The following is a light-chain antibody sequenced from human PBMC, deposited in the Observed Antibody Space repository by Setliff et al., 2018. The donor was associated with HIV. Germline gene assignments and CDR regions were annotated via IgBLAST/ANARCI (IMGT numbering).Light chain of an antibody. CDR1: SSDIGGYNY. J-gene: IGLJ1*01. CDR3: AAWDDTLNGYV. Sequence: QSALTQPASVSGSPGQSITISCTGTSSDIGGYNYVSWYQQHPGKAPKLMIYDVSKRSSGVSNRFSGSKSGNTASLAISGLQSGDEADYYCAAWDDTLNGYVFGTGTKVTVL. V-gene: IGLV2-14*01. CDR2: DVS.